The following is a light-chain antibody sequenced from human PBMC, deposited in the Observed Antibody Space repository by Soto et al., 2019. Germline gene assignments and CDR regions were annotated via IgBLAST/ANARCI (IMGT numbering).Light chain of an antibody. Sequence: DIQMTQSPSSLSASVGDGVTITCRASQSISSYVSWYQQKPGKAPKLLIYAASRLESGVPSRFSGSRSGTDFTLTISSLQPEDFATYSSQQSYSRITYGQWTKVEIX. CDR2: AAS. V-gene: IGKV1-39*01. CDR1: QSISSY. J-gene: IGKJ1*01. CDR3: QQSYSRIT.